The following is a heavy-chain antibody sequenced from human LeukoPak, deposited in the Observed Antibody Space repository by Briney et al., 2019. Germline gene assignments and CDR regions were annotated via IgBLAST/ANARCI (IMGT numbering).Heavy chain of an antibody. D-gene: IGHD3-10*01. J-gene: IGHJ2*01. Sequence: PGGSLRLSCAAPGFPFSDYSMNWVRQAPGKGLEWVSSISSSGDYIYSADSVKGRFTISRDNAKNSLYLQMTNLSAEDTAVYFCVRDLVRGVHPVFYFDLWGRGTLVTVSS. V-gene: IGHV3-21*01. CDR3: VRDLVRGVHPVFYFDL. CDR2: ISSSGDYI. CDR1: GFPFSDYS.